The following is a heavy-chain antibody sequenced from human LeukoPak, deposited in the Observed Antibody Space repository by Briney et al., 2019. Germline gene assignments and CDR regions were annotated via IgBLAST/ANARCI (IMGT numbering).Heavy chain of an antibody. CDR3: ARQTSGYYVDY. J-gene: IGHJ4*02. CDR1: GGSISSSSYY. V-gene: IGHV4-39*01. Sequence: SETLSLTCTVSGGSISSSSYYWGWIRQPPGKGLEWVGFIYYSGSTYYNPSLKSRVTISVDTSKNQFSLKLSSVTAADTAVYYCARQTSGYYVDYWGQGSLVTVSS. D-gene: IGHD3-22*01. CDR2: IYYSGST.